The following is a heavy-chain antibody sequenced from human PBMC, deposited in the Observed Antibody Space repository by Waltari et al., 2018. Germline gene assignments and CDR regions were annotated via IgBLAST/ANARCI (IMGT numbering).Heavy chain of an antibody. D-gene: IGHD2-8*01. CDR1: GFTFIGYY. CDR3: ARDPYLVLKGNWFDP. V-gene: IGHV1-2*02. J-gene: IGHJ5*02. CDR2: VKPSNGCT. Sequence: QVQLVQSGAEVKKPGASVKVSCKASGFTFIGYYIHWVRQAPGQGLEWMGWVKPSNGCTSYAQKFQGRVTMTRDTSNSTAYLELRSLRSDDTAMYYCARDPYLVLKGNWFDPWGQGTLVTVSS.